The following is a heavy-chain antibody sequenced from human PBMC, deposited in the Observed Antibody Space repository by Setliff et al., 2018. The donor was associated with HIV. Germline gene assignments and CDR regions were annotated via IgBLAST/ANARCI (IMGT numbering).Heavy chain of an antibody. CDR1: GFTSNDHA. D-gene: IGHD6-13*01. CDR3: ATILVNQQPYRYFDY. Sequence: GGSLRLSCAASGFTSNDHAIHWVRQIPGKGLELVSGIFWNSGHTGYVDSVKGRFTISRDNAKNSLSLQMNSLRVEDTAVYFCATILVNQQPYRYFDYWGQGTLVTVSS. V-gene: IGHV3-9*02. J-gene: IGHJ4*02. CDR2: IFWNSGHT.